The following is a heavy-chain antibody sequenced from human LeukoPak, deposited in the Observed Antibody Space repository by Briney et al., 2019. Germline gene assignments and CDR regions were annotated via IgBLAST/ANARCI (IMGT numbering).Heavy chain of an antibody. V-gene: IGHV3-66*01. CDR3: ARGFLQLTPYYFDY. CDR1: GFDVSINY. CDR2: IHNDGST. J-gene: IGHJ4*02. D-gene: IGHD5-18*01. Sequence: PGGSLRLSCAASGFDVSINYMNWIRQSPEKGLEWVSIIHNDGSTYYADSVKGRFTVSRNNSKNTVSLQIDSLRVDDTGVYYCARGFLQLTPYYFDYWGQGTLVTVTS.